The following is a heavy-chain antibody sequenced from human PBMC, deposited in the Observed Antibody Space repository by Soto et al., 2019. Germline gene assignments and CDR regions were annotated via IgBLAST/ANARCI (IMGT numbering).Heavy chain of an antibody. CDR1: QLTFSPYY. Sequence: EGQLVESGGGLVQPGGSLRLSCAASQLTFSPYYMSWVRQAPGKGLEWVAHIKEDGSEKFYVDSVKGRFTISRDNAHNLLFLQMNSLGVEDTAVYYCARSQWRASDIWGQGTMVTVSS. D-gene: IGHD2-8*01. CDR3: ARSQWRASDI. J-gene: IGHJ3*02. V-gene: IGHV3-7*01. CDR2: IKEDGSEK.